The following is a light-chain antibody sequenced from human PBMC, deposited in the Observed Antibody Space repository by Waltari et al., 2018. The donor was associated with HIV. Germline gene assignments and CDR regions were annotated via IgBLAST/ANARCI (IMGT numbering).Light chain of an antibody. Sequence: QAALSKPASVSGSPGQANTIPCTGTNNDVGSYNYAACYHQHPGNAHKLVIYEVSNRASVVSNCFAGSKSGKTASLTSSGLQADDVADYYCSSYTSSSTSHVCGTGTKVTVL. CDR3: SSYTSSSTSHV. CDR2: EVS. V-gene: IGLV2-14*01. J-gene: IGLJ1*01. CDR1: NNDVGSYNY.